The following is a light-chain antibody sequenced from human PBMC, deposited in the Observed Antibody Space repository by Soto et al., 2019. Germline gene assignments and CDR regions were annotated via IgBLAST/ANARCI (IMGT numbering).Light chain of an antibody. CDR1: QSISDT. CDR3: QQYNNWPWT. CDR2: GAS. Sequence: ERVMTQSPATLSVSPGGRATLHCRASQSISDTLAWYQQKPGQAPRLLIYGASARATTFPARFSGSGSGTDFTLTISSLQSEDFAVYYCQQYNNWPWTFGQGTKVDIK. V-gene: IGKV3-15*01. J-gene: IGKJ1*01.